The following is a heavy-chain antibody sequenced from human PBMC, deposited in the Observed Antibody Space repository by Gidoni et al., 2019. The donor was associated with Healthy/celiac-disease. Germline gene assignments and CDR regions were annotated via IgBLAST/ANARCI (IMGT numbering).Heavy chain of an antibody. CDR3: AKGTRYSGSYYYGMDV. J-gene: IGHJ6*02. CDR1: GFTFTRDA. CDR2: ISGSGGST. Sequence: EVQLLESGGGLVQPGGSLRLSCAASGFTFTRDAMSWVRQAPGKGLEWVSAISGSGGSTYYADSVKGRFTISRDNSKNTLYLQMNSLRAEDTAVYYCAKGTRYSGSYYYGMDVWGQGTTVTVSS. D-gene: IGHD1-26*01. V-gene: IGHV3-23*01.